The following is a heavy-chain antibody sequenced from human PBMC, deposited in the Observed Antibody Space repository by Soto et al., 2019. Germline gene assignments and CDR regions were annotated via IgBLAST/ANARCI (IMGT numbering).Heavy chain of an antibody. Sequence: QVQLVQSGAEVKKPGASVKVSCKASGYTFTSYDINWVRQATGQGLEWMGWMNPNSGNTGYAQKCQGRVTRTRNTSTSTAYMELSSLRAEDTAVYYCARERTGTTSMDVWGQGTTVTVSS. D-gene: IGHD1-1*01. CDR3: ARERTGTTSMDV. CDR1: GYTFTSYD. J-gene: IGHJ6*02. V-gene: IGHV1-8*01. CDR2: MNPNSGNT.